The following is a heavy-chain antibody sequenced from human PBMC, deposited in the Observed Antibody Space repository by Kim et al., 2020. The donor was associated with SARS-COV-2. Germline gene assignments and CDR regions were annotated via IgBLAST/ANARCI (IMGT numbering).Heavy chain of an antibody. Sequence: SETLSLTCTVSGGSISSSSYYWGWIRQPPGKGLEWIGSIYYSGSTYYNPSLKSRVTISVDTSKNQFSLKLSSVTAADTAVYYCARQVDHNLGMVVVAATRGPADYWGQGTLVTVSS. V-gene: IGHV4-39*01. CDR1: GGSISSSSYY. CDR2: IYYSGST. D-gene: IGHD2-15*01. CDR3: ARQVDHNLGMVVVAATRGPADY. J-gene: IGHJ4*02.